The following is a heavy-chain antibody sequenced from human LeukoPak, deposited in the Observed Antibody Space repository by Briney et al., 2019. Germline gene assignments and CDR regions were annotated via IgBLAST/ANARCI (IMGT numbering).Heavy chain of an antibody. V-gene: IGHV4-59*01. CDR1: GGSISSYY. Sequence: SETLSLTCTVSGGSISSYYWSWIRQPPGKGLEWIGYIYYSGSTNYNPSLKSRVTISVDTSKNQFSLKLSSVTAADTAVYYCARDIAAAVKDYFDYWGRGTLVTVSS. D-gene: IGHD6-13*01. CDR2: IYYSGST. J-gene: IGHJ4*02. CDR3: ARDIAAAVKDYFDY.